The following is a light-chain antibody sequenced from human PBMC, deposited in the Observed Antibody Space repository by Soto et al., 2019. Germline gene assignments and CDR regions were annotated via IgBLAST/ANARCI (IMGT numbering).Light chain of an antibody. CDR2: DAS. V-gene: IGKV3-11*01. CDR3: QQRSSWPRT. J-gene: IGKJ1*01. CDR1: QSVSSY. Sequence: EIVLTQSQATLSLSPGERATLSCRASQSVSSYLAWYQQKPGQVPRLVIYDASNRATGIPGRFSGSGSGTDCTVTISSLEPEDFVVYDCQQRSSWPRTFGQGTKVEIK.